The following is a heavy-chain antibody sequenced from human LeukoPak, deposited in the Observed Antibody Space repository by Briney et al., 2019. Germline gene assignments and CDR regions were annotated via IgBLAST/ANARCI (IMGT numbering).Heavy chain of an antibody. J-gene: IGHJ5*02. CDR2: IYYSGST. CDR1: GGSISSNTYY. Sequence: SETLSLTCTVSGGSISSNTYYWGWIRQRPGKGLEWIGSIYYSGSTYYYPSLKSRVTISVDTSKNQFSLKLSSVTAADTAVYYCARQQSIAARPVNWFDPWGQGTLVTVSS. D-gene: IGHD6-6*01. V-gene: IGHV4-39*07. CDR3: ARQQSIAARPVNWFDP.